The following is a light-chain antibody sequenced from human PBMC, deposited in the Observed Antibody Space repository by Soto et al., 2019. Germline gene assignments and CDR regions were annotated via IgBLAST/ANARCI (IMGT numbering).Light chain of an antibody. V-gene: IGKV3-20*01. Sequence: EIVLKQSPGTPSLSAGDRATLFCGASQSVSNAYLAWYQQKRGHAPRLLVYGASSRATGIPDRFSGSGSVTDFTLTIIRLEPEDFALYYCQQYGSSPLTVGGGTKV. CDR2: GAS. CDR3: QQYGSSPLT. J-gene: IGKJ4*01. CDR1: QSVSNAY.